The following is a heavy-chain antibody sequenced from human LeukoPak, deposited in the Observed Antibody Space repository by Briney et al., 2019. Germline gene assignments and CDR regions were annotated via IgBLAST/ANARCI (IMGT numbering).Heavy chain of an antibody. J-gene: IGHJ4*02. CDR3: ARHTGSGSSYPLGY. CDR2: IYYSGST. CDR1: GGSISTYY. D-gene: IGHD3-10*01. Sequence: SETLSLTRTVSGGSISTYYWSWIRQSPGKGLEWIGYIYYSGSTYYNPSLKSRVIISIDTSKNQFSLKLSSVTAADTAVYYCARHTGSGSSYPLGYWGQGTLVTVSS. V-gene: IGHV4-59*08.